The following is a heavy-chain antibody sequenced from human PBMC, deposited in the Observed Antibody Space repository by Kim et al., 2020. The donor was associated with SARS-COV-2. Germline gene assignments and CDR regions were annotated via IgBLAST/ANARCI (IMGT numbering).Heavy chain of an antibody. D-gene: IGHD4-17*01. J-gene: IGHJ6*02. V-gene: IGHV3-66*01. CDR3: AREPRYGDCVHYYYGMDV. Sequence: KGRCTISREKSKNTLYLQMNRLRAEDTAVYYCAREPRYGDCVHYYYGMDVWGQGTTVTVSS.